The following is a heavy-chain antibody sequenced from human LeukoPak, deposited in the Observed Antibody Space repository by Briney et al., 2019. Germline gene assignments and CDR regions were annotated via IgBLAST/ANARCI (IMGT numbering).Heavy chain of an antibody. J-gene: IGHJ4*02. D-gene: IGHD1-20*01. CDR1: GFTFSDHY. Sequence: GGSLRLSCAASGFTFSDHYMDWVRQAPGKGLEWVGRTRNKANSYTTEYAASVKRRFTISRDDSKNSLYLQMSSLKTEDTAVYYCARVRIIGTSYYFDSWGQGTLVTVSS. V-gene: IGHV3-72*01. CDR3: ARVRIIGTSYYFDS. CDR2: TRNKANSYTT.